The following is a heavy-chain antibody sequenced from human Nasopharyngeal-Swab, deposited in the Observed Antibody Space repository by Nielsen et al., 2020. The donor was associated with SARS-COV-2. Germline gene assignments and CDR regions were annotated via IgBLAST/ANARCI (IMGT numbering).Heavy chain of an antibody. CDR3: AKRAVQWELPISYFDY. CDR2: ISYDGSNK. V-gene: IGHV3-30*18. CDR1: GFTFSSYG. J-gene: IGHJ4*02. Sequence: GGSLRLSCAASGFTFSSYGMHWVRQAPGKGLEWVAVISYDGSNKYYADSVKGRFTISRDNSKNTLYLQMNSLRAEDTAEYYCAKRAVQWELPISYFDYWGQGTLVTVSS. D-gene: IGHD1-26*01.